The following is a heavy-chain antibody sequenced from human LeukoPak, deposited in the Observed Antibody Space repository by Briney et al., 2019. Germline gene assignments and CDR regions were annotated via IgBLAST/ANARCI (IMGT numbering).Heavy chain of an antibody. CDR1: GGSFSGYF. CDR3: AKTVGATVSWFDP. CDR2: ISGSGGST. D-gene: IGHD1-26*01. V-gene: IGHV3-23*01. Sequence: ETLSLTCGVYGGSFSGYFWSWVRQAPGKGLEWVSAISGSGGSTYYADSVKGRFTISRDNSKNTLYLQMNSLRAEDTAVYYCAKTVGATVSWFDPWGQGTLVTVSS. J-gene: IGHJ5*02.